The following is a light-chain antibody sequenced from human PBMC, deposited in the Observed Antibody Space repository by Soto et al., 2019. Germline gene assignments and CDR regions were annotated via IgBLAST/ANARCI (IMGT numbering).Light chain of an antibody. V-gene: IGLV2-14*02. CDR1: SSDVGSYNH. CDR3: RSYGGNWV. Sequence: QSALTQPASVSGSPGQSITISCTGISSDVGSYNHVSWYQQHPGKAPKLMIYEVSKRPSGVPDRFSGSKSGNTASLTVSGLQAEDEADYYCRSYGGNWVFGGGTKLTVL. CDR2: EVS. J-gene: IGLJ3*02.